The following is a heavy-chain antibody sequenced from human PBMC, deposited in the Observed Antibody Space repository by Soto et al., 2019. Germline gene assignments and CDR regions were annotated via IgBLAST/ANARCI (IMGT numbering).Heavy chain of an antibody. CDR1: GDSIRSYY. J-gene: IGHJ4*02. CDR2: VFHTGNT. CDR3: AREQYTLKI. Sequence: PSETLSLTCSVSGDSIRSYYWTWIRQRPGKGLQWIGYVFHTGNTNYNPSLKSRVTISEDASKNQVSLRLTSVTAADTAVYFCAREQYTLKIWGQGTLVIVSS. V-gene: IGHV4-59*01. D-gene: IGHD2-2*02.